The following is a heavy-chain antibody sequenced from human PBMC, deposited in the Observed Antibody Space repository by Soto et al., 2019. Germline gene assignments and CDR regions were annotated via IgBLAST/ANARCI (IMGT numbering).Heavy chain of an antibody. CDR1: GDSVSSGNYY. CDR2: IFHTGTT. V-gene: IGHV4-61*01. D-gene: IGHD1-26*01. J-gene: IGHJ4*02. Sequence: SETLSLTCTVSGDSVSSGNYYWSWIRQPPGKGLEWIGYIFHTGTTNYNPSLKSRVTISLDTSMNQFSLKLSSVTPADTAVYYCTRAPVSGSYCFDFWGQGTPVTVSS. CDR3: TRAPVSGSYCFDF.